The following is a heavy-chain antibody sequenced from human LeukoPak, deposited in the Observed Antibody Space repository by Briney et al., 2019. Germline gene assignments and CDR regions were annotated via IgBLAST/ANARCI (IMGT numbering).Heavy chain of an antibody. CDR3: AKDDRWLQFCC. V-gene: IGHV3-21*04. D-gene: IGHD5-24*01. CDR2: ISSGGSYI. J-gene: IGHJ4*02. Sequence: GGSLRLSCAASGFTFSSYSMNWVRQAPGKGLEWVSSISSGGSYIYYADSVRGRFTISRDNSRNTLYLQMNSLRAEDTAVYYCAKDDRWLQFCCWGQGTLVTVSA. CDR1: GFTFSSYS.